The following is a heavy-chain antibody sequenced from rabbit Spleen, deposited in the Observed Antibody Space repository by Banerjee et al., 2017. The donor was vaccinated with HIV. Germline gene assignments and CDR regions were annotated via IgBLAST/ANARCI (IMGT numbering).Heavy chain of an antibody. CDR3: ARGSGYDNYNYASDL. CDR1: GFSFSSVHW. D-gene: IGHD6-1*01. Sequence: QSLEESGGDLVKPGASLTLTCTASGFSFSSVHWIYWVRQAPGKGLEWIGTIYAGSTGTTDYASWAKGRFTISKTSSTTVTLQMTSLTAADTATYFCARGSGYDNYNYASDLWGQGTLVTVS. V-gene: IGHV1S40*01. CDR2: IYAGSTGTT. J-gene: IGHJ3*01.